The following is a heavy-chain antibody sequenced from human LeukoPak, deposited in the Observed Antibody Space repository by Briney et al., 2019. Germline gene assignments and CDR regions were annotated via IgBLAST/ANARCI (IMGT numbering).Heavy chain of an antibody. CDR2: ISYDGSNK. Sequence: PGRSLRLSCAASGFTFSSYGMHWVRQAPDKGLEWVAIISYDGSNKFFADSVKGRFTISRDNSMNTLYLQMNSLRTEDTAVYYCAADGEYAFLVWGQGTMVTVSS. CDR3: AADGEYAFLV. J-gene: IGHJ3*01. V-gene: IGHV3-30*03. D-gene: IGHD5-24*01. CDR1: GFTFSSYG.